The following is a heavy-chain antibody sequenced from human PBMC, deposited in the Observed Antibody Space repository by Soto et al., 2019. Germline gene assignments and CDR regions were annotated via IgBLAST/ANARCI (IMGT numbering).Heavy chain of an antibody. CDR1: GFTFSSYW. CDR3: ARLYYDSSGERTNAFDI. CDR2: INSDGSST. V-gene: IGHV3-74*01. J-gene: IGHJ3*02. Sequence: GGSLRLSCAASGFTFSSYWMHWVRQAPGKGLVWVSRINSDGSSTSYADSVRGRFTISRDNAKNTLYLQMNSLRAEDTAVYYYARLYYDSSGERTNAFDIWGQGTMVTVSS. D-gene: IGHD3-22*01.